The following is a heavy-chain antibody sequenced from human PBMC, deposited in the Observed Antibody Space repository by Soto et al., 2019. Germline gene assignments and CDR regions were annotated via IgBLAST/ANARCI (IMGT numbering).Heavy chain of an antibody. CDR1: GFTFSSYE. CDR2: ISSSGSTI. J-gene: IGHJ4*02. V-gene: IGHV3-48*03. Sequence: GGSLRLSCAASGFTFSSYEMNWVRQAPGKGLEWVSYISSSGSTIYYADSVKGRFTISRDNAKNSLYLQMNSLRAEDTAVYYCARLAAAGGPNFDYWGQGTLVTVSS. D-gene: IGHD6-13*01. CDR3: ARLAAAGGPNFDY.